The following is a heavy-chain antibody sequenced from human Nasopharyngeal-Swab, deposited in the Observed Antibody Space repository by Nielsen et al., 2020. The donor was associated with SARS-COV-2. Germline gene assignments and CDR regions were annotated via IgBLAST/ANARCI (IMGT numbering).Heavy chain of an antibody. J-gene: IGHJ6*02. V-gene: IGHV3-33*01. CDR3: ARDQDISGGNPLDYYYGMDV. CDR2: IWYDGSNN. Sequence: GGSLRLSCAASGFTFSSYGMHWVRQAPGKGLEWVAVIWYDGSNNYYADSVKGRFTISRDNSKNTLYLQMNSLRAEDTAVYYCARDQDISGGNPLDYYYGMDVWGQGTTVTVSS. D-gene: IGHD2-15*01. CDR1: GFTFSSYG.